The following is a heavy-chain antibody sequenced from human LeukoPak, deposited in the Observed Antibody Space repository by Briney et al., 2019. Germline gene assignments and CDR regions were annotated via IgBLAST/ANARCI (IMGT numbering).Heavy chain of an antibody. Sequence: GSLRLSCATSGFTFSSYAMSWIRQPPGKGLEWIGYIYYSGSTNYNPSLKSRVTISVDTSKNQFSLKLSSVTAADTAVYYCARSLDSSGYYYWGQGTLVTVSS. CDR3: ARSLDSSGYYY. CDR2: IYYSGST. CDR1: GFTFSSYA. D-gene: IGHD3-22*01. J-gene: IGHJ4*02. V-gene: IGHV4-59*01.